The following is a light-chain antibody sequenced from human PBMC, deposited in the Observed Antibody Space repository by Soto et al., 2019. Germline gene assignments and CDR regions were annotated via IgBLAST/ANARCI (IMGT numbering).Light chain of an antibody. CDR1: SSDVGGYNY. Sequence: QSALTQPASVSGSPGQSITISCTGTSSDVGGYNYVSWYQQHPGKAPKLMIYDVSNRPSGXXXRXSGSKSGNTASLTISGLQAEDEADYYCSSYTSSSTLVVFGGGTKLTVL. V-gene: IGLV2-14*01. J-gene: IGLJ2*01. CDR3: SSYTSSSTLVV. CDR2: DVS.